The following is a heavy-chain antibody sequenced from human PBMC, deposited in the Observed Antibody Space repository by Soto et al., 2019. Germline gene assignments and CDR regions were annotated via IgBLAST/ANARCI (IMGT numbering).Heavy chain of an antibody. CDR2: ISSSSSYI. V-gene: IGHV3-21*01. Sequence: GGSLRLSCAASGFTFSSYSMNWVRQAPGKGLEWVSSISSSSSYIYYADSVKGRFTISRDNAKNSLYLQMNSLRAEDTAVYYCARDASAAASINWFDPWGQGTLVTVSS. CDR3: ARDASAAASINWFDP. CDR1: GFTFSSYS. D-gene: IGHD6-13*01. J-gene: IGHJ5*02.